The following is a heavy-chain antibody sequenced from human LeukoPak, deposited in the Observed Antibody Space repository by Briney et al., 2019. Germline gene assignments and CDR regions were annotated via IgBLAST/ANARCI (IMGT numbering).Heavy chain of an antibody. D-gene: IGHD3-10*01. J-gene: IGHJ4*02. Sequence: GGSLRLSCAASGFTLSSYSMNWVRQAPGKGLEWVSYISTGSSTIYYADAVKGRFTISRDNAKNSLYLQMNSLRDEDTAMYYCARDVERTGGTYYYGSGSPRGWGQGTLVTVSS. CDR2: ISTGSSTI. CDR1: GFTLSSYS. V-gene: IGHV3-48*02. CDR3: ARDVERTGGTYYYGSGSPRG.